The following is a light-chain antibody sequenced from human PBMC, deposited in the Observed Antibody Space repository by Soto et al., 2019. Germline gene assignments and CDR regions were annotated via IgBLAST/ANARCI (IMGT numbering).Light chain of an antibody. J-gene: IGKJ4*01. CDR3: QQYGSSRLT. CDR2: GAS. CDR1: QSVSSSY. Sequence: EIVLTQSPGTLSLSPGERATLSCRASQSVSSSYLAWYQQKSGQAPRLLLYGASSRATGIPDRFSGSGSGTDFTLTISRLEPEDFAVYYCQQYGSSRLTFGGGTKADIK. V-gene: IGKV3-20*01.